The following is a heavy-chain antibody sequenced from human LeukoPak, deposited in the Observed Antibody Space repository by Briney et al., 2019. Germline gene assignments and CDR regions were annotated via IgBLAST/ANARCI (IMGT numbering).Heavy chain of an antibody. CDR1: GGSVSSGSYY. V-gene: IGHV4-61*01. J-gene: IGHJ3*02. D-gene: IGHD3-22*01. CDR3: ARVIYDSSGYYPDAFDI. CDR2: LYYSGST. Sequence: PSETLSLTCTVSGGSVSSGSYYWSWIRQPPGKGLEWIGYLYYSGSTNYNPSLKSRVTISVDTSKNQFSLKLSSVTAADTVVYFCARVIYDSSGYYPDAFDIWGQGTMVTVSS.